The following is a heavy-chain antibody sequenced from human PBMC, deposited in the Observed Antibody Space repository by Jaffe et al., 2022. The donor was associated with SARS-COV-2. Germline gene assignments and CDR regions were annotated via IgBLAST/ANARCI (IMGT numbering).Heavy chain of an antibody. CDR1: GFTFSNAW. CDR3: TTDGRVDYSNSAGYYYYYGMDV. CDR2: IKSKTDGGTT. Sequence: EVQLVESGGGLVKPGGSLRLSCAASGFTFSNAWMSWVRQAPGKGLEWVGRIKSKTDGGTTDYAAPVKGRFTISRDDSKNTLYLQMNSLKTEDTAVYYCTTDGRVDYSNSAGYYYYYGMDVWGQGTTVTVSS. J-gene: IGHJ6*02. D-gene: IGHD4-4*01. V-gene: IGHV3-15*01.